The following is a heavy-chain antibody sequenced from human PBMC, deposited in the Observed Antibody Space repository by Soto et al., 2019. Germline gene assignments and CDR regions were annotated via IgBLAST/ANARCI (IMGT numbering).Heavy chain of an antibody. CDR2: IYYSGST. J-gene: IGHJ4*02. Sequence: SETLSLTCTVSGGSISSSSYYWGWIRQPPGKGLEWIGSIYYSGSTYYNPSLKSRVTISVDTSKNQFSLKLSSVTAADTAVYYCASPLAYYYDSSGYRFDYWGQGTLVTVSS. V-gene: IGHV4-39*01. CDR1: GGSISSSSYY. CDR3: ASPLAYYYDSSGYRFDY. D-gene: IGHD3-22*01.